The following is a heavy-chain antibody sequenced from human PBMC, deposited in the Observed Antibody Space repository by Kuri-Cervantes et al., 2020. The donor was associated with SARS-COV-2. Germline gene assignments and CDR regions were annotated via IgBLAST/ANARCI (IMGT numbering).Heavy chain of an antibody. CDR2: VYNSGST. V-gene: IGHV4-59*11. J-gene: IGHJ6*04. Sequence: SETLSLTCTVSGGSISSLYWHWIRQPPGKGLEWIGCVYNSGSTNYNPSLKGRVTISVDTSKNQFSLKLSSVTAADTAVYYCARPGGFLDVWGKGTTVTVSS. CDR3: ARPGGFLDV. D-gene: IGHD4-23*01. CDR1: GGSISSLY.